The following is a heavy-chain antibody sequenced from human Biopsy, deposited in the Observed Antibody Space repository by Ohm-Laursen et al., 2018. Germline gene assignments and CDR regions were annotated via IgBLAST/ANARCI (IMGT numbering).Heavy chain of an antibody. J-gene: IGHJ4*02. Sequence: GSSVKVSCKASGGTLSSYGISWVRQAPGQGLEWMGRIIPLIGLTNYAQKFQGRVTITADKSTNTVYMELSSLRSDDTAVYFCARDCNGDNCGVDFWGQGTLVTVSS. V-gene: IGHV1-69*04. CDR3: ARDCNGDNCGVDF. D-gene: IGHD2-15*01. CDR1: GGTLSSYG. CDR2: IIPLIGLT.